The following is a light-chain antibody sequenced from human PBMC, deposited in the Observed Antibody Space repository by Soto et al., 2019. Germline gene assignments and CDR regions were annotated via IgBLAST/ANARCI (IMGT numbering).Light chain of an antibody. CDR3: QQVKSYPIT. J-gene: IGKJ5*01. V-gene: IGKV1-9*01. CDR1: QAIINF. Sequence: DIQLTQSPSFLSASIGDRVTITCRASQAIINFLAWYQQKPGRAPKLLIYDASTLQSGVPSRFSGSGSGREFALTINSLQPEDFATYYCQQVKSYPITFGQGTRLEIK. CDR2: DAS.